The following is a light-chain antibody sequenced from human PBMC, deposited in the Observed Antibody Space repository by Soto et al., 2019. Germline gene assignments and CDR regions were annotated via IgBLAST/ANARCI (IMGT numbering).Light chain of an antibody. CDR1: SSDVGGYNF. Sequence: QSALAQPPSASGSPGQSVTISCTGTSSDVGGYNFVSWYQHHPGKAPKVIIYEVSKRPSGVPNRFSGSKSGNTASLTVSGLQAEDEADYYCSSYAGSNIYVLGTGTKLTVL. J-gene: IGLJ1*01. CDR3: SSYAGSNIYV. CDR2: EVS. V-gene: IGLV2-8*01.